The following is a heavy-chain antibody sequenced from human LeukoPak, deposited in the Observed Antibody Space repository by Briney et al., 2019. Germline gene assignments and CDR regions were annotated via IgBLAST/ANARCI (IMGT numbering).Heavy chain of an antibody. J-gene: IGHJ6*02. CDR1: GFTFSSYW. D-gene: IGHD2-21*02. CDR2: IKQDGSQK. Sequence: GGSLRLSCAVSGFTFSSYWMNWVRQAPGKGLEWVANIKQDGSQKYYVDSVKGRFTISRDNAKNSLYLQLNSLRAEDTAVYYCASLIAYCGGDCYLRSYYYYYGMDVWGQGTTVTVSS. V-gene: IGHV3-7*05. CDR3: ASLIAYCGGDCYLRSYYYYYGMDV.